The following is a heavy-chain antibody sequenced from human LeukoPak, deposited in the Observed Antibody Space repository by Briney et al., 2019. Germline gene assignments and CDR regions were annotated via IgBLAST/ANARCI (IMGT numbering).Heavy chain of an antibody. CDR3: ARDLITMVRGVRAAFDV. D-gene: IGHD3-10*01. CDR1: GFTFSSYS. CDR2: ISSSSSYI. J-gene: IGHJ3*01. V-gene: IGHV3-21*01. Sequence: GGSLRLSCAASGFTFSSYSMNWVRQAPGKGLEWVSSISSSSSYIYYADSVKGRFTISRDNAKNSLYLQMNSLRAEDTAVYYCARDLITMVRGVRAAFDVWGQGTMVTVSS.